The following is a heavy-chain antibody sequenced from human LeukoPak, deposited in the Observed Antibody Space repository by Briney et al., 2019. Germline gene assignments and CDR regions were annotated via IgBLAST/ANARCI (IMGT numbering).Heavy chain of an antibody. CDR1: LYSISSGYY. D-gene: IGHD2-8*01. CDR2: IYYSGST. Sequence: TSETLSLTCSVSLYSISSGYYWGWIRQPPGKGLEWIGSIYYSGSTYYNPSLKSRVTISVDTSKNQFSLKLSSVTAADTAVYYCARGFPPMVYAIRNNWFDPWGQGTTVTVSS. V-gene: IGHV4-38-2*02. J-gene: IGHJ5*01. CDR3: ARGFPPMVYAIRNNWFDP.